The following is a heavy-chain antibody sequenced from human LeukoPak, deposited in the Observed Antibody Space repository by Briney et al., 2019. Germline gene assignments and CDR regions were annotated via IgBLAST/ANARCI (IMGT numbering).Heavy chain of an antibody. D-gene: IGHD3-3*01. Sequence: GASVKVSCKASGYTFTSYGISWVRQAPGQGLEWMRWISAYNGNTNYAQKLQGRVTMTTDTSTSTAYMELRSLRSDDTAVYYCARDEYYDFWSGKGEITYYYYGMDVWGQGTTVTVSS. CDR2: ISAYNGNT. CDR3: ARDEYYDFWSGKGEITYYYYGMDV. V-gene: IGHV1-18*01. J-gene: IGHJ6*02. CDR1: GYTFTSYG.